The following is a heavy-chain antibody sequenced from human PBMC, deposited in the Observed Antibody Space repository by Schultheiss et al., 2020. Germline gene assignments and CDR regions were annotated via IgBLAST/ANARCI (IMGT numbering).Heavy chain of an antibody. J-gene: IGHJ4*02. CDR1: GGSISSYY. Sequence: SETLSLTCTVSGGSISSYYWSWIRQPPGKGLEWIGYIYYSGSTYYNPSLKSRVTISVDTSKNQFSLKLSSVTAADTAVYYCARGGGNYYDSSGYSDYWGQGTLVTVSS. D-gene: IGHD3-22*01. V-gene: IGHV4-59*04. CDR3: ARGGGNYYDSSGYSDY. CDR2: IYYSGST.